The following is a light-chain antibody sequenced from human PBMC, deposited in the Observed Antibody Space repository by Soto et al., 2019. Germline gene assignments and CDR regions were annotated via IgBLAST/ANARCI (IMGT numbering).Light chain of an antibody. CDR1: QSVNQK. CDR2: VAS. Sequence: EIVLTQSPATLSVSPGERATLSCRASQSVNQKLDWYQQKPGQAPRLLIYVASYRATGIPAMFSGSGSGTEYPITSSNLQAEYVAVYYCQHCHNWPHTFGQGTRLEIK. V-gene: IGKV3-15*01. J-gene: IGKJ2*01. CDR3: QHCHNWPHT.